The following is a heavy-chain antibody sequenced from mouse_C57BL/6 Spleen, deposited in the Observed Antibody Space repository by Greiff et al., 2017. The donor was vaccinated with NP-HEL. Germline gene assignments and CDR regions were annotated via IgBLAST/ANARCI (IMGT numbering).Heavy chain of an antibody. J-gene: IGHJ3*01. V-gene: IGHV1-54*01. D-gene: IGHD4-1*01. Sequence: VQLQQSGAELLRPGTSVKVSCKASGYAFTNYLIEWVKQRPGQGLEWIGVINPGSGGTNYNEKFKGKATLTADKSSSTAYMQLSSLTSEDSAVYFCALGRGGFAYWGQGTLVTVSA. CDR2: INPGSGGT. CDR3: ALGRGGFAY. CDR1: GYAFTNYL.